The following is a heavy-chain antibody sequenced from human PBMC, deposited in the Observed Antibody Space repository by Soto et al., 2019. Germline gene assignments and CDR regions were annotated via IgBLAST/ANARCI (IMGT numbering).Heavy chain of an antibody. Sequence: GGSLRLSCAASGFTFSSYGMHWVRQAPGKGLEWVAVISYDGSNKYYADSVKGRFTISRDNSKNTLYLQMNSLRAEDTAVYYCAKDRGIAAAAYYYYGMDVWGQGTTVTVSS. CDR2: ISYDGSNK. V-gene: IGHV3-30*18. D-gene: IGHD6-13*01. CDR1: GFTFSSYG. J-gene: IGHJ6*02. CDR3: AKDRGIAAAAYYYYGMDV.